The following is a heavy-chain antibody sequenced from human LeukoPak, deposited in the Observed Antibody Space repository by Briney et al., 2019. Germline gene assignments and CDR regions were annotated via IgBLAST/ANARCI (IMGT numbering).Heavy chain of an antibody. J-gene: IGHJ6*03. V-gene: IGHV3-74*01. CDR3: AGDAYYYYYMDV. Sequence: GGSLRLSCAASGFTFSSYWMHWVRQAPGKGLVWVSRINSDGSSTSYADSVKGRFTISRDNAKNTLYLQMNSLRAEDTAVYYCAGDAYYYYYMDVWGQGTTVTVSS. CDR1: GFTFSSYW. CDR2: INSDGSST.